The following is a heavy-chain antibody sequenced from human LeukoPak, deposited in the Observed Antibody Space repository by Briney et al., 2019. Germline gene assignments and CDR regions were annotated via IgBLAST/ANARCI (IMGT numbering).Heavy chain of an antibody. J-gene: IGHJ4*02. V-gene: IGHV5-51*01. Sequence: GESLKISCKGAGYTFTNYWIGWVRQMPGKGLEWMGVIYPGDSHTRYSPSFRGQGTISADKSISTAFLQWNSLKASDTGIYYCTRSPDIDILTGYSRYYFDYWGQGTLVTVSS. CDR2: IYPGDSHT. CDR1: GYTFTNYW. CDR3: TRSPDIDILTGYSRYYFDY. D-gene: IGHD3-9*01.